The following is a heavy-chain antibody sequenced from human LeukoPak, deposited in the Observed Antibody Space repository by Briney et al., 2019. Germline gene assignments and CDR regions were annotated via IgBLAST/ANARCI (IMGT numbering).Heavy chain of an antibody. Sequence: GGSLRLSCAASGFTFSDYYMSWIRQAPGEGLEWVSYISSSGSTIYYADSVKGRFTISRDNAKNSLYLQMNSLRAEDTAVYYCAKSDAGRYCSSTSCRYFDYWGQGTLVTVSS. V-gene: IGHV3-11*01. CDR2: ISSSGSTI. D-gene: IGHD2-2*01. CDR3: AKSDAGRYCSSTSCRYFDY. J-gene: IGHJ4*02. CDR1: GFTFSDYY.